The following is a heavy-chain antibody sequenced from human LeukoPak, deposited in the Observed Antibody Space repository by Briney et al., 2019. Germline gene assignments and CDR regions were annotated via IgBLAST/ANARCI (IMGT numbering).Heavy chain of an antibody. Sequence: GGSLRLPCVASGFSFHIHDMTWVRQAPGKGLEWVSSVGGGNDIHYSDSVKGRFTGSRDDAKSTVYLQMNNLRVEDTAIYFCARDATPMNGIWDHFDSWGQGTLVTVSS. V-gene: IGHV3-23*01. J-gene: IGHJ4*02. CDR3: ARDATPMNGIWDHFDS. CDR2: VGGGNDI. D-gene: IGHD1-1*01. CDR1: GFSFHIHD.